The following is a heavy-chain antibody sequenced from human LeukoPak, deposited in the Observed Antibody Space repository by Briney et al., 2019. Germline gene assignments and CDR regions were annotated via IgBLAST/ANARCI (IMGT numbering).Heavy chain of an antibody. CDR1: GFTSSSYW. CDR2: IKQDGSEK. CDR3: ARVRRIAAAGEGLS. V-gene: IGHV3-7*03. Sequence: GGSLRLSCAASGFTSSSYWMSWVRQAPGKGLGWVANIKQDGSEKYYVDSVKGRFTISRDNAKNSLYLQMNSLRAEDTAVYYCARVRRIAAAGEGLSWGQGTLVTVSS. D-gene: IGHD6-13*01. J-gene: IGHJ5*02.